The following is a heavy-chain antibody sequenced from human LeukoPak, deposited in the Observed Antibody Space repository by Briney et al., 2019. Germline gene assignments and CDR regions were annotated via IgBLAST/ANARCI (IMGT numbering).Heavy chain of an antibody. CDR2: ISYDGSNK. V-gene: IGHV3-30-3*01. D-gene: IGHD2-2*01. J-gene: IGHJ6*02. CDR1: GFTLSSYA. Sequence: GGSLRLSCAASGFTLSSYAMHWVRQAPGKGLEWVAVISYDGSNKYYTDSVKGRFTISRDNSKNTLYLQMNSLRAEDTAVYYCARDLELYCSSTSCLGYGMDVWGQGTTVTVSS. CDR3: ARDLELYCSSTSCLGYGMDV.